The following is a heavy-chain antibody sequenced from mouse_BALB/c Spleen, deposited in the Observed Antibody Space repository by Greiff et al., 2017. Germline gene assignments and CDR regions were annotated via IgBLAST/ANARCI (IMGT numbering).Heavy chain of an antibody. D-gene: IGHD2-1*01. CDR2: IYPGNVNT. Sequence: QVQLQQSGPELVKPGASVRISCKASGYTFTSYYIHWVKQRPGQGLEWIGWIYPGNVNTKYNEKFKGKATLTADKSSSTAYMQLSSLTSEDSAVYFCATDGIAWFAYWGQGTLVTVSA. CDR3: ATDGIAWFAY. V-gene: IGHV1S56*01. CDR1: GYTFTSYY. J-gene: IGHJ3*01.